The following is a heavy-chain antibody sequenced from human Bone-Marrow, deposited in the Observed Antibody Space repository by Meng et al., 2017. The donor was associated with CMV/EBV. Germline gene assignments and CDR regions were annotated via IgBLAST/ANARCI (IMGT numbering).Heavy chain of an antibody. V-gene: IGHV1-69*10. D-gene: IGHD1-14*01. CDR1: GGTFSSYA. CDR2: IIPIIGIA. CDR3: ARGPIRTYGWLDT. J-gene: IGHJ5*02. Sequence: SVKVFCKAAGGTFSSYAISWVRQDPGQGLEWMGGIIPIIGIAKYAQKFQGRVTITADKSTSTAYMELRRLRCEDTAVYYWARGPIRTYGWLDTWGQGTLVTVSS.